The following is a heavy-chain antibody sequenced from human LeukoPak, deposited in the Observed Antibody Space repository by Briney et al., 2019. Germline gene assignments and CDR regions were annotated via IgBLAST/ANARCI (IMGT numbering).Heavy chain of an antibody. CDR2: ISGSGGST. V-gene: IGHV3-23*01. CDR3: AKKYCTNGVCYRCFDY. Sequence: GGSLRLSCAASGFTFSSYAMSWVRRAPGKGLEWVSAISGSGGSTYYADSVRGRFTISRDNSRNTLYLQMNSLRAEDTAVYYCAKKYCTNGVCYRCFDYWGQGTLVTVSS. CDR1: GFTFSSYA. D-gene: IGHD2-8*01. J-gene: IGHJ4*02.